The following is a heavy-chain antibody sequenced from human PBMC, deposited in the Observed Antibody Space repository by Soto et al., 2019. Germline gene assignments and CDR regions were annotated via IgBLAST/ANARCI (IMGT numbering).Heavy chain of an antibody. V-gene: IGHV3-23*01. CDR1: GFTFSNYA. J-gene: IGHJ4*02. D-gene: IGHD5-18*01. CDR2: ISGSGGKT. CDR3: AKVGGVQLWLYKDC. Sequence: EVQLLESGGCVVQPGGSLRLSCPASGFTFSNYAMRSVRQSPGKGLEWVSAISGSGGKTYYADSVIGRFTISRDNSKNTLYLQMTSLRAADTAVYYCAKVGGVQLWLYKDCWGQGTLVTVSS.